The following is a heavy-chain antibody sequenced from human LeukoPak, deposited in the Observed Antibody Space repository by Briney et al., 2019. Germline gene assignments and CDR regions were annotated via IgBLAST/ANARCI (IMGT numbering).Heavy chain of an antibody. V-gene: IGHV3-23*01. J-gene: IGHJ4*02. CDR1: GFTFSSYA. D-gene: IGHD3-3*01. CDR2: ITGNTGNT. Sequence: PGGSLRLSCAASGFTFSSYAMTWVRQPPGKGLEGVSSITGNTGNTYYADSVKGRFTISRDNSKNTLYLQMNSLRAEDTAVYYCARDLYDFWSGYYAEYGYWGQGTLVTVSS. CDR3: ARDLYDFWSGYYAEYGY.